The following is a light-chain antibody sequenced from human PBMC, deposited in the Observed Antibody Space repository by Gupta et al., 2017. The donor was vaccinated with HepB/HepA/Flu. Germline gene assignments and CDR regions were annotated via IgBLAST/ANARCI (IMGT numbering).Light chain of an antibody. J-gene: IGLJ2*01. CDR2: LERTGTY. CDR1: SGHNTNI. CDR3: ETWDSDTRL. V-gene: IGLV4-60*03. Sequence: QPVLTQSSSASASLGSSVKLTCSLSSGHNTNIIAWHQQQPGKAPRNLMRLERTGTYNRGSGVPDRFYGASSADDRYLIISNVQSEEEADDYCETWDSDTRLFGGGTKLTVL.